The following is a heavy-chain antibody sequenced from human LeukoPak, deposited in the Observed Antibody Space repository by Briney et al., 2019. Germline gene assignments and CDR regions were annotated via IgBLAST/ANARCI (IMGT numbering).Heavy chain of an antibody. Sequence: EASVKVSCKASGYTFTGYYMRWVRQAPGQGLEWMGWMNPNSGNTGYAQKFQGRVTMTRNTSISTAYMELSSLRSEDTAVYYCAREDYRRGFDPWGQGTLVTVSS. D-gene: IGHD3-10*01. CDR1: GYTFTGYY. CDR3: AREDYRRGFDP. CDR2: MNPNSGNT. V-gene: IGHV1-8*02. J-gene: IGHJ5*02.